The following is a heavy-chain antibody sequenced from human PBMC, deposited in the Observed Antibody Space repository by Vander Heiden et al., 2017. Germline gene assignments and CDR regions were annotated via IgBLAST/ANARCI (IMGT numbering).Heavy chain of an antibody. CDR1: GFTFSHVS. CDR3: ARGLSGTSWSFDY. Sequence: QVQLVESGGGVVRPGWSLRLSCAASGFTFSHVSMHWVRRAPGKGLQWVALISYDGNNKQVADSVKGRFIISRDNSKSTLSLEMNSLRTEDTAIYYCARGLSGTSWSFDYWGQGILVTVSA. CDR2: ISYDGNNK. D-gene: IGHD2-2*01. J-gene: IGHJ4*02. V-gene: IGHV3-30*04.